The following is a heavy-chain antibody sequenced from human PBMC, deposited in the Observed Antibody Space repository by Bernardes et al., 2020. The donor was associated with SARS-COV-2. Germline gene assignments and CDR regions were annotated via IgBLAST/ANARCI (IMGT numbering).Heavy chain of an antibody. CDR2: ISYSGST. V-gene: IGHV4-59*08. Sequence: LSFTCTVSVGSISIYYWICIRQPPVKGLEWIGYISYSGSTNYNPSLKSRVTISVDTSKNQFSLKLSSVTAADTAVYYCARQDIGAIFGVVITPAGMDVWGQGTTVTVSS. J-gene: IGHJ6*02. CDR3: ARQDIGAIFGVVITPAGMDV. CDR1: VGSISIYY. D-gene: IGHD3-3*01.